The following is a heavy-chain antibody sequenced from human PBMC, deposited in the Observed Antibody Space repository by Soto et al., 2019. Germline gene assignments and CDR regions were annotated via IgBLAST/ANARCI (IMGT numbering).Heavy chain of an antibody. CDR1: GGSITSGGFF. CDR2: IYYSGYT. D-gene: IGHD6-6*01. CDR3: ARGSSPHYGMDV. Sequence: QVQLQESGPGLMKPSQTLSLTCSVSGGSITSGGFFWSWVRQDPGEGLELIAYIYYSGYTYYLPSLKSRLSISMDTSKNQFSLKLSSVTAADTAVYYCARGSSPHYGMDVWGQGTTVTVSS. V-gene: IGHV4-31*03. J-gene: IGHJ6*02.